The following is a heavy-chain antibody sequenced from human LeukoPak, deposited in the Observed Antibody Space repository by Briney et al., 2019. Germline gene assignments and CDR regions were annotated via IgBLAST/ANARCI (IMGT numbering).Heavy chain of an antibody. CDR2: INPSGGST. Sequence: SVKVSFKASGYTFTSYYMHCVRQAPGQGLEWMGIINPSGGSTSYTQKFQGRVTMTRDMSTSTVYMELSSLRSEDTAVYYCAREGRRGGNSVFDYWGQGTLVTVSP. V-gene: IGHV1-46*01. J-gene: IGHJ4*02. CDR1: GYTFTSYY. D-gene: IGHD4-23*01. CDR3: AREGRRGGNSVFDY.